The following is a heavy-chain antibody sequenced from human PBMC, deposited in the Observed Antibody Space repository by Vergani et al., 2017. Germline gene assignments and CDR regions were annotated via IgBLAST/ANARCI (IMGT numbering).Heavy chain of an antibody. V-gene: IGHV3-30*04. CDR1: GFTFSSYA. J-gene: IGHJ6*03. CDR2: ISNDGSKK. CDR3: AKAGSVTSGSLQYNFYMDV. Sequence: QVQLVESGGGVVQPGRSLRLSCAASGFTFSSYAMHWVRQAPGKGLEWVAVISNDGSKKYYADSVKGRFTISRDNSNNTLDLQMNSLRTQDTAVYYCAKAGSVTSGSLQYNFYMDVWGKGTTVTVS. D-gene: IGHD3-10*01.